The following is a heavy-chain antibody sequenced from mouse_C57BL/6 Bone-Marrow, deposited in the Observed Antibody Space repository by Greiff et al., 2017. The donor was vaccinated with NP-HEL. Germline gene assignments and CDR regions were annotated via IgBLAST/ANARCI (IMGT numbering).Heavy chain of an antibody. Sequence: VQLQQSGPGLVKPSQSLSLTCSVTGYSITSGYYWNWIRRFPGNKLEWVGSISYDGSNNYSPSLKNRISITRDTSKNQLFLKVNSVTAEDTATYYCARAYGNYLDYWGQGTTLTVSS. CDR1: GYSITSGYY. CDR3: ARAYGNYLDY. D-gene: IGHD2-10*02. J-gene: IGHJ2*01. CDR2: ISYDGSN. V-gene: IGHV3-6*01.